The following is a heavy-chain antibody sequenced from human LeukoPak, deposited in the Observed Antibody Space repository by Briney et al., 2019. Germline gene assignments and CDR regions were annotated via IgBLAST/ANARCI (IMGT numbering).Heavy chain of an antibody. CDR3: ARGRGDGWYFDL. CDR1: GYTFSGYY. D-gene: IGHD7-27*01. V-gene: IGHV1-2*02. J-gene: IGHJ2*01. CDR2: VNPNSGVT. Sequence: ASVKVSCKASGYTFSGYYMHWVRQAPGQGREWMGLVNPNSGVTNYAQKFQDRVTMTRDTSNSTAYMELSRLRSDDTAVYYCARGRGDGWYFDLWGRGTLVTVSS.